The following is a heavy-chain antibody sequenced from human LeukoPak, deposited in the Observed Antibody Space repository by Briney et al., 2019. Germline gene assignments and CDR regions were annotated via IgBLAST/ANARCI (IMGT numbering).Heavy chain of an antibody. D-gene: IGHD6-19*01. CDR2: IYYSGST. J-gene: IGHJ4*02. CDR3: ARMERQIVAVAAD. Sequence: SETLSLTCTVSGGSISSTNYYWGWIRQPPGKGLEWIGSIYYSGSTYYNPSLKSRVTISLDTSKNQFSLKLTSVTAADTAVYYCARMERQIVAVAADWGQGTLATVSS. V-gene: IGHV4-39*01. CDR1: GGSISSTNYY.